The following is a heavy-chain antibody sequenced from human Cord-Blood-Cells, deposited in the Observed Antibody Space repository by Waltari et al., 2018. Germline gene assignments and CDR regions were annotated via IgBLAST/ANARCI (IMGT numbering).Heavy chain of an antibody. V-gene: IGHV3-30-3*01. CDR3: ARDPMTEGDSSDYYMDV. J-gene: IGHJ6*03. CDR2: ISYDGSNK. Sequence: QVQLVESGGGVVQPGRSLRLSCAASGFTFSSYAMHWVRQAPGKGLEWVAVISYDGSNKYYADSVKGRFTISRDNSKNTLYLQMNSLRAEDTAVYYCARDPMTEGDSSDYYMDVWGKGTTVTVSS. CDR1: GFTFSSYA. D-gene: IGHD3-22*01.